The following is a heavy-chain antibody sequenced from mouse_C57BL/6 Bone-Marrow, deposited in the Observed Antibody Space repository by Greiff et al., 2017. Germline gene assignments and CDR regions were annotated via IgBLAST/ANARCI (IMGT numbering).Heavy chain of an antibody. CDR3: ASPIYYVNYFYAMDY. D-gene: IGHD2-1*01. V-gene: IGHV1-9*01. CDR1: GYTFTGYW. J-gene: IGHJ4*01. Sequence: QVQLQQSGAELMKPGASVKLSCKATGYTFTGYWIEWVKQRPGHGLEWIGEILPGSGSTNYNEKFKGKATFTAATSSNTDYMQLSSITTEDSAIYFCASPIYYVNYFYAMDYWGQRTSVTVSS. CDR2: ILPGSGST.